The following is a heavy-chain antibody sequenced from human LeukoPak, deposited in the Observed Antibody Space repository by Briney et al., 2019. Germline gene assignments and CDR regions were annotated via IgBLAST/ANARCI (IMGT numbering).Heavy chain of an antibody. CDR3: ASTQQWLAFDY. J-gene: IGHJ4*02. Sequence: PSETLSLTCTVSGDSITSYYWSWIRQPPGKGLEWIGYIYYSGSTNYNPSLKSRVTISVDTSKNQFSLRLSSVTAADTAVYYCASTQQWLAFDYWGQGILVTVSS. CDR2: IYYSGST. D-gene: IGHD6-19*01. V-gene: IGHV4-59*01. CDR1: GDSITSYY.